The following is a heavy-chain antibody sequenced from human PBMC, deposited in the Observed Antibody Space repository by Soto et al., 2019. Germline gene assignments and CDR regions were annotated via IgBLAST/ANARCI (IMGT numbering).Heavy chain of an antibody. CDR3: TTPGGSYYYYYYGMDV. D-gene: IGHD1-26*01. Sequence: GGSLRLSCAASGFTFSNAWMSWVRQAPGKGLEWVGRLKSKTDGGTTDYAAPVKGRFTISRDDSKNTLYLQMNSLKTEDTAVYYCTTPGGSYYYYYYGMDVWGQGTTVTVSS. CDR2: LKSKTDGGTT. CDR1: GFTFSNAW. J-gene: IGHJ6*02. V-gene: IGHV3-15*01.